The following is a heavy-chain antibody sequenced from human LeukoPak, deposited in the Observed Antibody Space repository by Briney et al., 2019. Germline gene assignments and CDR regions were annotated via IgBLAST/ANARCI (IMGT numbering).Heavy chain of an antibody. CDR2: INPNSGGT. V-gene: IGHV1-2*02. J-gene: IGHJ4*02. CDR3: ARGGEPLTYDFFDY. D-gene: IGHD3-3*01. CDR1: GYTFTGYY. Sequence: ASVKVSCRASGYTFTGYYMHWVRQAPGQGLEWMGWINPNSGGTNYAQKFQGRVTMTRDTSISTAYMELSRLRSDDTAVYYCARGGEPLTYDFFDYWGQGTLVTVSS.